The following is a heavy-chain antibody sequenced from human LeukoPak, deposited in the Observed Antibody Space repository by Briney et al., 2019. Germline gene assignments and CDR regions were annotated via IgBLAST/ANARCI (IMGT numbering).Heavy chain of an antibody. CDR2: TYYRSKWYS. D-gene: IGHD6-19*01. J-gene: IGHJ4*02. CDR3: ARDSSGWRSIFDY. CDR1: GDSVSSNSAA. Sequence: SQTLSLTCAISGDSVSSNSAAWNWIRQSPSRGLEWLGRTYYRSKWYSDYAVSVKSPLTINPDTSKNQFSLQLNSVTPEDTAVYCCARDSSGWRSIFDYWGQGTLVTVSS. V-gene: IGHV6-1*01.